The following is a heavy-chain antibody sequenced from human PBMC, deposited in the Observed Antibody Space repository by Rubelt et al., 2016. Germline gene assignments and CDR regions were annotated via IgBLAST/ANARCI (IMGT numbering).Heavy chain of an antibody. CDR2: ITISGGST. Sequence: GGSLRLSCAASGFTFSNYAMSWVRQAPGKGLEWVSTITISGGSTDYADSVKGRFTISRDNSKNTRYLQMNSLRAEHTAVYYCAKSGVIVATTHFDYWGQGTLVTVSS. V-gene: IGHV3-23*01. CDR3: AKSGVIVATTHFDY. CDR1: GFTFSNYA. D-gene: IGHD5-12*01. J-gene: IGHJ4*02.